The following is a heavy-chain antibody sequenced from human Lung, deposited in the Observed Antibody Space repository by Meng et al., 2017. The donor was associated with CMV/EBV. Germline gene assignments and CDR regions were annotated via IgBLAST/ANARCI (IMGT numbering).Heavy chain of an antibody. Sequence: GESLKISCAASGFTFSFYGLHWVRQAPGKGLEWVAFIRYDGNNKFYADSVKGRFTISRDRSKNTLYLQMNSLRADDTAVYYCAKDLRSLRRFYYYGMDVWGQGXTVTFSS. D-gene: IGHD3-3*01. CDR2: IRYDGNNK. V-gene: IGHV3-30*02. CDR3: AKDLRSLRRFYYYGMDV. CDR1: GFTFSFYG. J-gene: IGHJ6*02.